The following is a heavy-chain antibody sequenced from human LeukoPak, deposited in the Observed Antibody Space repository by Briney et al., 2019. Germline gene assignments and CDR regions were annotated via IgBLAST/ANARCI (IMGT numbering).Heavy chain of an antibody. V-gene: IGHV3-23*01. J-gene: IGHJ4*02. CDR1: GFTFSSYA. CDR3: ANLGSSELRVPASQGN. Sequence: GGSLRLSCAASGFTFSSYAMSWARQAPGKGLEWVSAVNARGYSTYYADSVKGRFTISRDNSKNTVFLQMSSLRVEDTAVYYCANLGSSELRVPASQGNWGQGTLVTVSS. CDR2: VNARGYST. D-gene: IGHD2-2*01.